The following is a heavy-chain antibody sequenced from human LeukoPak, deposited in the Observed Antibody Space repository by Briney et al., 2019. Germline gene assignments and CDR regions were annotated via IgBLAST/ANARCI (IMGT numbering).Heavy chain of an antibody. CDR3: ARVPRITIFGVVTGNDNWFDP. V-gene: IGHV1-2*02. CDR2: INPNSGGT. Sequence: ASVKVSCKASGYTFTGYYMHWVRQAPGQGLEWMGWINPNSGGTNYAQKFQGRVTMTRHTSISTAYMELSRLRSDDTAVYYCARVPRITIFGVVTGNDNWFDPWGQGTLVTVSS. J-gene: IGHJ5*02. D-gene: IGHD3-3*01. CDR1: GYTFTGYY.